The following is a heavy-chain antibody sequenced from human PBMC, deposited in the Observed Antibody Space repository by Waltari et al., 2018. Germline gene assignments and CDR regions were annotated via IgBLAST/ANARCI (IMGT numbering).Heavy chain of an antibody. V-gene: IGHV3-7*01. CDR3: TTLARGESGDY. D-gene: IGHD3-10*01. Sequence: EVQLVESGGGLVQPGGSLRLSCAASGFTFNTYWMKWIRQAPGKGLERVANINPDGSQKFDVDSVKGRFTVSRDNAQNSLYLQMNNLRAEDTAVYYCTTLARGESGDYWGQGTLVTVSS. J-gene: IGHJ4*02. CDR1: GFTFNTYW. CDR2: INPDGSQK.